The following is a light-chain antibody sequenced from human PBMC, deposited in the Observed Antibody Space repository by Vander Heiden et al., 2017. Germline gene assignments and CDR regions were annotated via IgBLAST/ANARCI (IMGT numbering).Light chain of an antibody. Sequence: QSALTPPASVSGSPGQSITISCTGTSNDVRNYNRDYWDRPHPGKAPKKINYDVSERPSGVSGLFSGTKSGNTAGLTISGLQAEDEDDDYCCTYADPNTYVFGTVTKVTVL. V-gene: IGLV2-23*02. CDR3: CTYADPNTYV. CDR1: SNDVRNYNR. J-gene: IGLJ1*01. CDR2: DVS.